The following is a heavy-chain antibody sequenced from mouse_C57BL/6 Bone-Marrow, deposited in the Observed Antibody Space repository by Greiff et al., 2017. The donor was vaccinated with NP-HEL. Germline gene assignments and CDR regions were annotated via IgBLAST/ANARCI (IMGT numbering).Heavy chain of an antibody. CDR2: IDPSDSET. CDR3: ARPNYCGSPHWYFDV. J-gene: IGHJ1*03. V-gene: IGHV1-52*01. D-gene: IGHD1-1*01. CDR1: GYTFTSYW. Sequence: QVQLQQPGAELVRPGSSVKLSCKASGYTFTSYWMHWVKQRPIQGLEWIGNIDPSDSETHYNQKFKDKATLTVDKSSSTAYMQLSSLTSEDSAVYYCARPNYCGSPHWYFDVWGTGTTVTVSS.